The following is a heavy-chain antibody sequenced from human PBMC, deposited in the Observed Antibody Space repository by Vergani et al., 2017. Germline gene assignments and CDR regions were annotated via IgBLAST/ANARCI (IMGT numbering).Heavy chain of an antibody. D-gene: IGHD1-7*01. Sequence: EVQLVESGGGLVQPGGSLRLSCAASGFTFSSYSMNWVRQAPGKGLEWVSYISSSSSTIYYADSVKGRFTISRDNAKNSLYLQMNSLRAEDTAVYYCAGERPPTELPTALDYWGQGTLVTVSS. CDR1: GFTFSSYS. CDR3: AGERPPTELPTALDY. CDR2: ISSSSSTI. V-gene: IGHV3-48*01. J-gene: IGHJ4*02.